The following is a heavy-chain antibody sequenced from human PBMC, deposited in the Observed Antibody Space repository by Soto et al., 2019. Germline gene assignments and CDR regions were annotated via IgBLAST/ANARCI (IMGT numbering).Heavy chain of an antibody. D-gene: IGHD6-13*01. V-gene: IGHV3-7*03. CDR2: IKQDGSEK. CDR3: ARDEFGSSWYGLDYYYGMDV. CDR1: GFTFSSYW. Sequence: GGSLRLSCAASGFTFSSYWMSWFRQAPGKGLEWVANIKQDGSEKYYVDSVKGRFTISRDNAKNSLYLQMNSLRAEDAAVYYCARDEFGSSWYGLDYYYGMDVWGQGTTVTVSS. J-gene: IGHJ6*02.